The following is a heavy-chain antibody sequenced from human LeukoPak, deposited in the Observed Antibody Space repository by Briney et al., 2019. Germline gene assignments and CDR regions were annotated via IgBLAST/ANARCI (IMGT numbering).Heavy chain of an antibody. Sequence: SETLSLTCAVYGGSFSGYYWSWIRQPPGKGLEWIGEINHSGSTNYNPSLKSRVTISVDTSKNQFSLKLSSVTAADTAVYYCARDRVPSSSSGFDPWGQGTLVTVSS. CDR1: GGSFSGYY. J-gene: IGHJ5*02. V-gene: IGHV4-34*01. D-gene: IGHD6-6*01. CDR3: ARDRVPSSSSGFDP. CDR2: INHSGST.